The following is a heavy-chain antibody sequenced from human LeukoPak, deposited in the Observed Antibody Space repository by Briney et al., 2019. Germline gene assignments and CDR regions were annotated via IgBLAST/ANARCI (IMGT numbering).Heavy chain of an antibody. CDR1: GYSFTSYW. CDR3: ARRVAGYGSGVRVDY. J-gene: IGHJ4*02. D-gene: IGHD3-10*01. CDR2: IYPGDSDT. Sequence: GESLKISCKGSGYSFTSYWIGWVRQMPGKGLEWMGIIYPGDSDTRYSPSFQGQVTISADKSISTAYLQWSSLKASDTAMYYCARRVAGYGSGVRVDYWGQGTLVTVSS. V-gene: IGHV5-51*01.